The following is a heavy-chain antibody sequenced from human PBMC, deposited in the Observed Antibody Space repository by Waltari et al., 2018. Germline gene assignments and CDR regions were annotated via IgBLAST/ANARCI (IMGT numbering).Heavy chain of an antibody. CDR3: ARPYSSSSPFDY. Sequence: QVQLQESGPGLVKPSGTLSLTCAVSGGSLSSSRYYWGWIRQPPGTGLEWIGSIYYSGSTYYNPSLKSRFTISVDTSKNQFSLKLSSVTAADTAVYYCARPYSSSSPFDYWGQGTLVTVSS. CDR2: IYYSGST. D-gene: IGHD6-6*01. J-gene: IGHJ4*02. V-gene: IGHV4-39*01. CDR1: GGSLSSSRYY.